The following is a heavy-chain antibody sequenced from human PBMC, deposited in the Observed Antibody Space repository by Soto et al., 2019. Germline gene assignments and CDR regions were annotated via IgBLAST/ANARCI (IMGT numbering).Heavy chain of an antibody. Sequence: AGGSLRLSCAASGFTFSSYSMSWVRQAPGKGLEWVSSICSSSSYIYYADSVKGRFTISRDNAKNSLYLQMNSLRAEDTAVYYCARDDTAGKFIGFDPWGQGTLVTVS. J-gene: IGHJ5*02. CDR3: ARDDTAGKFIGFDP. V-gene: IGHV3-21*01. CDR2: ICSSSSYI. D-gene: IGHD5-18*01. CDR1: GFTFSSYS.